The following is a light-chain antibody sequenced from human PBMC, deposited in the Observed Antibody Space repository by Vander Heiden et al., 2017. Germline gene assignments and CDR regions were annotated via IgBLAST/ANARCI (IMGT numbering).Light chain of an antibody. J-gene: IGLJ1*01. CDR2: GNS. Sequence: QSVLTQPPSVSGAPGQSVTISCTGSSSNIGAGYDVHWYQQLPGTAPKLLIYGNSNRPSGVPDRFSGSKSGTAASLAITGLQAEDEADYYCQSYDSSLSGHVFGTGTKFTVL. V-gene: IGLV1-40*01. CDR3: QSYDSSLSGHV. CDR1: SSNIGAGYD.